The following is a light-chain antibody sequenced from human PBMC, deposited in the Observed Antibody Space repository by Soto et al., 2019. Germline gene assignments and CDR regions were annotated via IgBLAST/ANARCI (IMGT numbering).Light chain of an antibody. Sequence: EIVMTQSPATLSVSPGERATLSCRAGQSVGSSLAWYQQKPGQAPRLLIYSASARATGIPARFSGSGSGTECTLTISSLQSENFAIYYCKHHSNWPADTFGQGTKLEIK. CDR1: QSVGSS. CDR2: SAS. V-gene: IGKV3-15*01. CDR3: KHHSNWPADT. J-gene: IGKJ2*01.